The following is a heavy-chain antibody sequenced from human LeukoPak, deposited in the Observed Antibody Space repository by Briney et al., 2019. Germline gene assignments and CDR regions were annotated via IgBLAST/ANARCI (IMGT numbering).Heavy chain of an antibody. CDR1: GFTFSSYA. CDR2: ISYDGSNK. Sequence: PGGSLRLSCAASGFTFSSYAMHWVRQAPGKGLEWVAVISYDGSNKYYADSVRGRFTISRDNSKNTLYLQMNSLRAEDTAVYYCARAPPGYSSSWYPLDYWGQGTLVTVSS. V-gene: IGHV3-30-3*01. CDR3: ARAPPGYSSSWYPLDY. D-gene: IGHD6-13*01. J-gene: IGHJ4*02.